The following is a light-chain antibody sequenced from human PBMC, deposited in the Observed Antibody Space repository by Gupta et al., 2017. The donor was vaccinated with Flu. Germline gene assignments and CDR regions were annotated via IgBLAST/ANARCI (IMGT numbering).Light chain of an antibody. Sequence: GETATLSCRASQSVYSNLAWHQQKVGQAPRLLIYDASKRATDTPARFSGSGSGTDFTLTITSLEPEDAGVYYCQQRENWPDTFGQGTKLEIK. CDR1: QSVYSN. J-gene: IGKJ2*01. CDR3: QQRENWPDT. CDR2: DAS. V-gene: IGKV3-11*01.